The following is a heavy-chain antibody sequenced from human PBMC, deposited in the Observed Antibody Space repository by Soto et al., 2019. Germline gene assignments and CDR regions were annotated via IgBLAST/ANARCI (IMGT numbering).Heavy chain of an antibody. CDR2: ISYDGSNK. CDR3: AREGGGHFINGDPTAFDI. CDR1: GFTFSSYA. V-gene: IGHV3-30-3*01. J-gene: IGHJ3*02. D-gene: IGHD4-17*01. Sequence: GGSLRLSCAASGFTFSSYAMHWVRQAPGKGLEWVAVISYDGSNKYYADSVKGRFTISRDNSKNTLYLQMNSLRAEDTAVYYCAREGGGHFINGDPTAFDIWGQGTMVTVSS.